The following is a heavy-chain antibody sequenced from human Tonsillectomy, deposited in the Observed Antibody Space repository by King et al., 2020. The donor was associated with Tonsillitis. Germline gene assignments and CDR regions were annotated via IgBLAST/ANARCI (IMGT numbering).Heavy chain of an antibody. Sequence: VQLVASGGGLVKPGGSLRLSCATSGFTFSNYDMNWVRQAPGKVLDWVSSIRSSSRYIYYADSVKGRFTISRDNAKNSLYLQMNSLRDEETAVYYCAKDKGADYYDSGRGAYDMWGQGTMVIVSS. D-gene: IGHD3-22*01. CDR2: IRSSSRYI. CDR1: GFTFSNYD. CDR3: AKDKGADYYDSGRGAYDM. V-gene: IGHV3-21*01. J-gene: IGHJ3*02.